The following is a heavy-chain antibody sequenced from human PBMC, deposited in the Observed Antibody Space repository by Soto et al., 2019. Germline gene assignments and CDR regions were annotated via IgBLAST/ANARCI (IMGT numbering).Heavy chain of an antibody. CDR2: IIPVFGTV. J-gene: IGHJ4*02. CDR3: AKVMAAAGYDS. V-gene: IGHV1-69*01. CDR1: GGTFGNSA. D-gene: IGHD3-16*01. Sequence: QVKLVQSGAEVKKPGSSVKVSCKASGGTFGNSAISWVRQDPAQGLEWMGGIIPVFGTVNYAQKFEGRVTIAADESTSTVFMKMSRLTSEDTAVYYCAKVMAAAGYDSWGQGTLVTVSS.